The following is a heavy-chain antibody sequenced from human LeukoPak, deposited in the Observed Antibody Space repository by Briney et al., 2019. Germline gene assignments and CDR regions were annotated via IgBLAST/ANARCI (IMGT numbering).Heavy chain of an antibody. D-gene: IGHD3-10*01. V-gene: IGHV3-23*01. J-gene: IGHJ4*02. CDR1: GLAFSSDA. CDR2: IKSNGGTT. CDR3: GLGSGSSQ. Sequence: GGSLRLSCAASGLAFSSDAMTWVRQAPGKGPEWVSSIKSNGGTTYYADSVKGRFTISRDNSKETLYLQMTNLRADDTAIYYCGLGSGSSQWGQGALVTVSP.